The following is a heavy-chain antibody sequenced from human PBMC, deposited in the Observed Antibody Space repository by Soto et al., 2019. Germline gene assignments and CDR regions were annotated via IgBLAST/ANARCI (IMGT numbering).Heavy chain of an antibody. CDR3: ARQVGGWAPWYFDY. Sequence: LERLSLPSTVSGGSVSSGSSYWSWIRQPPGKGLEWIGYSYYSGSTNYNPSLKSRVTISVDTSKNQFSLKLSSVTAADTAVYYCARQVGGWAPWYFDYWGQGTLVTVSS. D-gene: IGHD6-19*01. CDR2: SYYSGST. J-gene: IGHJ4*02. V-gene: IGHV4-61*01. CDR1: GGSVSSGSSY.